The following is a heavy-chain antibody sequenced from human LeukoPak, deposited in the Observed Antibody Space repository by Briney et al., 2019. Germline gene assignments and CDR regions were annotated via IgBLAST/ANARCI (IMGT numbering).Heavy chain of an antibody. V-gene: IGHV1-3*01. CDR2: INAGNGNI. J-gene: IGHJ5*02. CDR3: ARERILSSNWFDP. CDR1: GYTFTSYA. Sequence: ASVKVSCKASGYTFTSYAMHWVRQAPGQSLEWMGWINAGNGNIKYSQKFQGRVTITRDTSASTAYMELSSLRSEDTAVYYCARERILSSNWFDPWGQGTLVTVSS. D-gene: IGHD2-15*01.